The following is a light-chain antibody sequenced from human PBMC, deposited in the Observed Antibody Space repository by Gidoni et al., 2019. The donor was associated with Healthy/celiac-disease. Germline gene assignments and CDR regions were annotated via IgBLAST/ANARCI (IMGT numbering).Light chain of an antibody. J-gene: IGKJ4*01. V-gene: IGKV3-15*01. CDR3: QQYDNWPLT. CDR1: QSISSN. CDR2: GAS. Sequence: EIVITQSPATLSVSPGERATLSCRASQSISSNLAWYQQKPGQAPRLLIYGASTRATGIPARFSGSGSGTDFTLTISSLQSEDFAAYYCQQYDNWPLTFXGXTKVEIK.